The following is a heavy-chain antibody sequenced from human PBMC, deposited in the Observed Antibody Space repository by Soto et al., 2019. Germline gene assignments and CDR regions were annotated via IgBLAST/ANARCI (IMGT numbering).Heavy chain of an antibody. V-gene: IGHV3-30-3*01. CDR1: GFTFSSYA. Sequence: QVQLVESGGGVVQPGRSLRLSCAASGFTFSSYAMHWVRQAPGKGLEWVAVISSDGSNKYYADSVKGRFTISRDNSKKALYLQMNSLRAEDTAVYYCARDLMGSGWYGFDYWGQGTLVTVSS. D-gene: IGHD6-19*01. CDR2: ISSDGSNK. J-gene: IGHJ4*02. CDR3: ARDLMGSGWYGFDY.